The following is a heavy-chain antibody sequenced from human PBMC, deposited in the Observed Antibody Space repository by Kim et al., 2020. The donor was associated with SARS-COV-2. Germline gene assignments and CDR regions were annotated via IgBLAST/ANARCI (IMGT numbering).Heavy chain of an antibody. CDR2: IYPGDSDT. CDR3: ARHRDIVVEKGSYYYGMDV. CDR1: GYSFTSYW. D-gene: IGHD2-15*01. J-gene: IGHJ6*02. V-gene: IGHV5-51*01. Sequence: GESLKISCKGSGYSFTSYWIGWVRQMPGKGLEWMGIIYPGDSDTRYSPSFQGQVTISADKSISTAYLQWSSLKASDTAMYYCARHRDIVVEKGSYYYGMDVWGQGTTVTVSS.